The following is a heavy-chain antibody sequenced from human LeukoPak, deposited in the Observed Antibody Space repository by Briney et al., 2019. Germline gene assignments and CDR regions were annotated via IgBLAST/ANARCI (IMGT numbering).Heavy chain of an antibody. V-gene: IGHV4-39*01. Sequence: SETLSLTCTVSGGSISSSSYYWGWIRQPPGKGLEWIGSIYYSGSTYYNPSLKSRVTISVDTSKNQFSLKLSSVTAADTAVYYCARKFGGYSGSYYYYGMDVWGQGTTVTVSS. CDR2: IYYSGST. D-gene: IGHD5-12*01. J-gene: IGHJ6*02. CDR1: GGSISSSSYY. CDR3: ARKFGGYSGSYYYYGMDV.